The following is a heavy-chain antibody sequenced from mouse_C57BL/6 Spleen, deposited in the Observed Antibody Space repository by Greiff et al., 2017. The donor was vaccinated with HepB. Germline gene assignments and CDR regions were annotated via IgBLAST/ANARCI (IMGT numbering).Heavy chain of an antibody. D-gene: IGHD2-1*01. CDR1: GFTFSDYG. CDR3: ALYGNPYYFDY. Sequence: VQLKQSGGGLVKPGGSLKLSCAASGFTFSDYGMHWVRQAPEKGLEWVAYISSGSSTIYYADTVKGRFTISRDNAKNTLFLQMTSLRSEDTAMYYCALYGNPYYFDYWGQGTTLTVSS. CDR2: ISSGSSTI. J-gene: IGHJ2*01. V-gene: IGHV5-17*01.